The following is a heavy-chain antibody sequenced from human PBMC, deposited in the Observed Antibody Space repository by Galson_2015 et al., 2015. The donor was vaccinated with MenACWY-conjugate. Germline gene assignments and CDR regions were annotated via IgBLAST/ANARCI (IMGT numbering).Heavy chain of an antibody. Sequence: SLRLSCAASGFTYSAYWMSWVRQAPGKGPEWVANIKQDGSEKHYVESVKGRFTISRDNAKNSLYLQLDRLRATDTAVYYCARVTYDSFWSGFPPYSSYYYMDVWGRGTTVTVSS. V-gene: IGHV3-7*04. J-gene: IGHJ6*03. CDR1: GFTYSAYW. CDR3: ARVTYDSFWSGFPPYSSYYYMDV. CDR2: IKQDGSEK. D-gene: IGHD3-3*01.